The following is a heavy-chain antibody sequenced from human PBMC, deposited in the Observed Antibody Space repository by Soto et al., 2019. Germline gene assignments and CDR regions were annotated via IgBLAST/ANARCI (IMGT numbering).Heavy chain of an antibody. Sequence: RASVKVSCKASGYTFTSYDINWVRQATGQGLEWMGWMNPNSGNTGYAQKFQGRVTMTRNTSISTAYMELSSLRSEDTAVYYCARGDIVGANYYYYGMGVWGQGTTVTVSS. D-gene: IGHD1-26*01. CDR3: ARGDIVGANYYYYGMGV. CDR2: MNPNSGNT. V-gene: IGHV1-8*01. J-gene: IGHJ6*02. CDR1: GYTFTSYD.